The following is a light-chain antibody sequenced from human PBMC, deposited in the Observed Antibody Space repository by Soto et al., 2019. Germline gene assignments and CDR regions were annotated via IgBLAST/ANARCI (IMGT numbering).Light chain of an antibody. CDR3: QQYGRSGLT. CDR1: QSVSSSY. CDR2: SAS. J-gene: IGKJ4*01. V-gene: IGKV3-20*01. Sequence: EIVLTQSPGTLSLSPGERATLSCRASQSVSSSYLAWYQQKPGQAPRLLIYSASSRPPGVPDRFSGSGSGTDFTLTISRLEPEDFAVYYCQQYGRSGLTFGGGTKVEIK.